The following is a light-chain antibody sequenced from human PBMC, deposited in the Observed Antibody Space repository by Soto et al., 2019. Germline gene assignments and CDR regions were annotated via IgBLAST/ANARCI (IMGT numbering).Light chain of an antibody. Sequence: QAVVTQPPSASGTPGQRVTISCSGSSSNIGSNYVYWYQQLPGTAPKLLIYSNNQRPSGVPERFSGSKSGTSASLAISGLRSEDEADYYCAAWDDSLSGYVFGTGTKLTVL. CDR3: AAWDDSLSGYV. V-gene: IGLV1-47*02. CDR2: SNN. J-gene: IGLJ1*01. CDR1: SSNIGSNY.